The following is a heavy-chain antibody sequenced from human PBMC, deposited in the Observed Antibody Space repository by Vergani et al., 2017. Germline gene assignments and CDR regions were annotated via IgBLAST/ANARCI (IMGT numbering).Heavy chain of an antibody. V-gene: IGHV3-74*01. Sequence: EVQLVESGGGLIHPGGSLRLSCEGSGFRFSGYWMHWVRQSPEKGLVWVSRIKSDGSITNDADSVKGRFTISRDNAKNTLYLQMNSLRAEDTAVYYCAKIKGLAAACTTRLDYWGQSTLVIFSS. J-gene: IGHJ4*02. CDR2: IKSDGSIT. CDR1: GFRFSGYW. D-gene: IGHD6-13*01. CDR3: AKIKGLAAACTTRLDY.